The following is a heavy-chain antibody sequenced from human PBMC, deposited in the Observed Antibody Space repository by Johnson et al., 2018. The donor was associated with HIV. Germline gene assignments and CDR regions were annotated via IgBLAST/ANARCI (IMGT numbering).Heavy chain of an antibody. CDR3: ARGSGSSIGARGAFDI. V-gene: IGHV3-66*01. D-gene: IGHD6-6*01. J-gene: IGHJ3*02. Sequence: VQLVESGGGVVRPGGSLRLSCAASGFSFDNNGMTWVRQAPGKGLEWVSLISSDDTTYYADSVKGRVTISRDTSKNTLYVQMNSLRAGDTAVYYCARGSGSSIGARGAFDIWGQGTMVTVSS. CDR2: ISSDDTT. CDR1: GFSFDNNG.